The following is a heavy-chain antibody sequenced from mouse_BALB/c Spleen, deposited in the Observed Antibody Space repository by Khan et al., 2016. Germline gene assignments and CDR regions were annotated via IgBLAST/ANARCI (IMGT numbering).Heavy chain of an antibody. D-gene: IGHD1-3*01. CDR2: ININTGEP. J-gene: IGHJ2*01. V-gene: IGHV9-3*02. Sequence: QIQLVQSGPELKKPGETVNISCKSSGYIFRNYGMNWVKQAPGKGLKWMGWININTGEPTYAEEFKGRFVFSLESSASTAHLQINNLKNEDTAIYFCARGGYNDLFDYWGQATTLTVSS. CDR3: ARGGYNDLFDY. CDR1: GYIFRNYG.